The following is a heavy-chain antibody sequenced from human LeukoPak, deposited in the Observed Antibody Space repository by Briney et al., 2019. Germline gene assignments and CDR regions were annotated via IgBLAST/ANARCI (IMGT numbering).Heavy chain of an antibody. V-gene: IGHV1-2*02. CDR2: INPNSGDT. J-gene: IGHJ4*02. CDR3: ARDSGYCSSTGCYYFDY. Sequence: ASVKVSCKASGYTFTGYYMHWLRQAPGQGLEWMGWINPNSGDTNYAQRFQGKVTMTRETSISTAYMDLSRLRSDDTAVYYCARDSGYCSSTGCYYFDYWGQGTLVTVSS. D-gene: IGHD2-2*01. CDR1: GYTFTGYY.